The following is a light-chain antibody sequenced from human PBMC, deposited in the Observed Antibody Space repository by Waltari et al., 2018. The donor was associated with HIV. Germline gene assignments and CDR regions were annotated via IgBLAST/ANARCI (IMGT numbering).Light chain of an antibody. J-gene: IGLJ1*01. CDR1: SSNIGSNT. Sequence: QSVLTQPPSVSGTPGQRVTISCSGSSSNIGSNTVNWYQQLPGTAPKLLIYSNNQRPSGVPDRFSGSKSGTSASLAISGLQSEDEADYYCAAWDDGLNGYVFGTGTKVTVL. CDR2: SNN. CDR3: AAWDDGLNGYV. V-gene: IGLV1-44*01.